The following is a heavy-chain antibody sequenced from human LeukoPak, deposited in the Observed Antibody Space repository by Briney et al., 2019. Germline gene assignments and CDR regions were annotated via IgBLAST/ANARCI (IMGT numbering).Heavy chain of an antibody. CDR3: ARDRSTNSYAEYFFDY. CDR2: ISSSSSYI. J-gene: IGHJ4*02. V-gene: IGHV3-21*01. CDR1: GFTFSTYS. Sequence: GGSLRLSCAASGFTFSTYSMNWLRQAPGKGLEWVSSISSSSSYIYYADSVKGRFTISRDNAKNSLFLQMNSLRAEDTALYYCARDRSTNSYAEYFFDYWGQGTLVTVSS. D-gene: IGHD5-18*01.